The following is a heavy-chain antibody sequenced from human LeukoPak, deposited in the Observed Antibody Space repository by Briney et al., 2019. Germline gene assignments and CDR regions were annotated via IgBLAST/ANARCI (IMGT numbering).Heavy chain of an antibody. J-gene: IGHJ5*02. V-gene: IGHV1-46*01. CDR2: INPTGGST. D-gene: IGHD1-26*01. Sequence: ASVTVSFKASGYTFTIYYMHWVRQAPGPGLEWMGLINPTGGSTGYAQKFQGRVTMTRDMSTSTDYMELSSLRSEYTASYYCARDNSVGDNAWWFDPWGQGTLVTVSS. CDR3: ARDNSVGDNAWWFDP. CDR1: GYTFTIYY.